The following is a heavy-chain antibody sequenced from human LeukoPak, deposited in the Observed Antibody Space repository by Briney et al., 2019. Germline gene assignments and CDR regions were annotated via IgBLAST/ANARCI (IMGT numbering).Heavy chain of an antibody. CDR2: IKQDGSEK. V-gene: IGHV3-7*01. J-gene: IGHJ4*02. CDR1: GFTFSSYW. Sequence: GGSLRLSCAASGFTFSSYWMSWVRQAPGKGLEWVANIKQDGSEKYYVDSVKGRFTISRDNAKNSLYLQMNSLRAEDTAVYYCARVLREQQLGSDYWGQGTLVTVSS. CDR3: ARVLREQQLGSDY. D-gene: IGHD6-13*01.